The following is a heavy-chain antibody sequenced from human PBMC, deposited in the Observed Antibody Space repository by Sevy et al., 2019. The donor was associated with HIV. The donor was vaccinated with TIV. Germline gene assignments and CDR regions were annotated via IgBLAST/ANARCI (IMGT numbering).Heavy chain of an antibody. J-gene: IGHJ4*02. V-gene: IGHV3-11*01. CDR3: ARAGGSRALRY. CDR2: IRGSGNTI. Sequence: GGSLRLSCASSEFIFSDYYMSWIRQAPRKVMEWVSYIRGSGNTIYYTDSVKGRFTISSDNAKDSLYLQINSLRAEDTAVYYCARAGGSRALRYRGKGSLVTVSS. CDR1: EFIFSDYY. D-gene: IGHD3-16*01.